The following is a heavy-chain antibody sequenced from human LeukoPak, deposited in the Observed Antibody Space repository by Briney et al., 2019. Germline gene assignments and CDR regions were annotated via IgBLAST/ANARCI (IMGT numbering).Heavy chain of an antibody. V-gene: IGHV3-21*01. J-gene: IGHJ4*02. CDR3: ARGEESGGSCVDY. CDR1: GFTFSSYS. Sequence: GGSLRLSCAASGFTFSSYSMNRVRQAPGKGLEWVSSISSSSSYIYYADSVKGRFAISRDNAKNSLYLQMNSLRAEDTAVYYCARGEESGGSCVDYWGQGTLVTVSS. D-gene: IGHD2-15*01. CDR2: ISSSSSYI.